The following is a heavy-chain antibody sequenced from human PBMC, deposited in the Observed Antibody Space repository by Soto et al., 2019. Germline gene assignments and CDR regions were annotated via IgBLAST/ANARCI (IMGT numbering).Heavy chain of an antibody. D-gene: IGHD5-18*01. V-gene: IGHV3-23*01. CDR1: GFTFSSYA. J-gene: IGHJ6*02. CDR2: ISGSGGST. Sequence: EVQLLESGGGLVQPGGSLRLSCAASGFTFSSYAMSWVRQAPGKGLEWVSAISGSGGSTYYADSVKGRFTISRDNSKNTLYLQMNSRRAEDTAVYYCAKVGGYSYGRHYYGMDVWGQGTTVTVSS. CDR3: AKVGGYSYGRHYYGMDV.